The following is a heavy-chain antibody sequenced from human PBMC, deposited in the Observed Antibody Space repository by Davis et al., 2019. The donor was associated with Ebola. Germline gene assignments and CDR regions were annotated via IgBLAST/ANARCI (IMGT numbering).Heavy chain of an antibody. CDR2: ISYDGSNK. J-gene: IGHJ5*02. Sequence: GESLKISCAASGFTFSSYAMHWVRQAPGKGLEWVAVISYDGSNKYYADSVKGRFTISRDNSKNTLYLQMNSLRAEDTAVYYCARLRGFERIEDLFWFDPWGQGTLVTVSS. CDR3: ARLRGFERIEDLFWFDP. D-gene: IGHD3-10*01. CDR1: GFTFSSYA. V-gene: IGHV3-30*04.